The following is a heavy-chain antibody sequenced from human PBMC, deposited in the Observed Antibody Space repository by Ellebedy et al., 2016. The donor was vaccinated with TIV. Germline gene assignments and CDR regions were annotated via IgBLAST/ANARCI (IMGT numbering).Heavy chain of an antibody. Sequence: AASVKVSCKASGYAYTNYGLSWVRQAPGQGLEWVGWISAYNGNTNYAQKLQGRVTMTTDTSTSTAYMELRSLRSDDTAVYYCARVPDYGGNYYYYYGMDVWGQGTTVTVSS. J-gene: IGHJ6*02. D-gene: IGHD4-23*01. V-gene: IGHV1-18*01. CDR1: GYAYTNYG. CDR2: ISAYNGNT. CDR3: ARVPDYGGNYYYYYGMDV.